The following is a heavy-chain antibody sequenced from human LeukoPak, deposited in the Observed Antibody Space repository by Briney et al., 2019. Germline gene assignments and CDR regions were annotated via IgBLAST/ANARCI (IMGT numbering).Heavy chain of an antibody. V-gene: IGHV3-33*01. D-gene: IGHD4-23*01. Sequence: GGSLRLSCAASGFTFSNYAMHWVRQAPGKGLEWMAIIWYDGSYKYYADSVKGRFTISRDNSKNTLYLQVNSLTAEDTAVYYCARGNSDAFDIWGHGTMVTVSS. CDR2: IWYDGSYK. J-gene: IGHJ3*02. CDR1: GFTFSNYA. CDR3: ARGNSDAFDI.